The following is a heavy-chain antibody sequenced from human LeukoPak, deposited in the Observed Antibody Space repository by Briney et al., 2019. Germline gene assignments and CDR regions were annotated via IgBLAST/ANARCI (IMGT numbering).Heavy chain of an antibody. D-gene: IGHD4-11*01. Sequence: SVKVSCKASGGTFSSYAISWVRQAPGQGLEWMGGIIPIFGTANYAQKFQGRVTITTDESTSTAYMELSSLRSEDTAVYYCARLRHDYSNPAPGDYFDYWGQGTLVTVST. CDR1: GGTFSSYA. J-gene: IGHJ4*02. CDR3: ARLRHDYSNPAPGDYFDY. CDR2: IIPIFGTA. V-gene: IGHV1-69*05.